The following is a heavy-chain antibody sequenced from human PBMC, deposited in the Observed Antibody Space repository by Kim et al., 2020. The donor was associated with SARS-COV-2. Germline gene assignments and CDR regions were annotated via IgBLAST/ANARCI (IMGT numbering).Heavy chain of an antibody. D-gene: IGHD3-16*01. Sequence: ASVNVSCKASGYTFTDYYIHWVRQAPGQGLDWMGWINPNNGGTNYAQNFQGRVTMTRDTSMSTASMELSRLASDYTALYYLSWGGDMSTRRPHDDRGQGT. CDR2: INPNNGGT. J-gene: IGHJ4*02. V-gene: IGHV1-2*02. CDR1: GYTFTDYY. CDR3: SWGGDMSTRRPHDD.